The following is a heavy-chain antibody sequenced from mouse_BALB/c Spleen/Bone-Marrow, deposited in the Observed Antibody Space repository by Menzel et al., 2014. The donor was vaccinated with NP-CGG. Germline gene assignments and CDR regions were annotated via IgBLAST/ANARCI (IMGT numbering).Heavy chain of an antibody. V-gene: IGHV5-12*02. D-gene: IGHD4-1*01. J-gene: IGHJ3*01. CDR2: ISNGGGSST. CDR1: GLTFSDYY. CDR3: ASPGTY. Sequence: EVKLMESGGGLVQPGGSLELSCATSGLTFSDYYMYWVRQTPEKRLEWVAYISNGGGSSTYYPDTVKGRFTISRDNAKNTLYLQMSRLKSEDTAMYYCASPGTYWGQGTLVTVSA.